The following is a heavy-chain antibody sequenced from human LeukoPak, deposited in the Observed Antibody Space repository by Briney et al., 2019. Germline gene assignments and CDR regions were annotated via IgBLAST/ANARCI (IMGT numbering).Heavy chain of an antibody. CDR2: INHSGST. D-gene: IGHD4-17*01. J-gene: IGHJ4*02. Sequence: PETLSLTCAVYGGSFSGYYWSWIRQPPGKGLEWIGEINHSGSTNYNPSLKSRVTISVDTSKNQFSLKLSSVTAADTAVYYCANSYGDYEGYFDYWGQGTLVTVSS. V-gene: IGHV4-34*01. CDR3: ANSYGDYEGYFDY. CDR1: GGSFSGYY.